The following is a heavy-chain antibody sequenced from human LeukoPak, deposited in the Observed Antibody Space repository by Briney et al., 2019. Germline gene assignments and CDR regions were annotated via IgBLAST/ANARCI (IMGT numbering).Heavy chain of an antibody. CDR1: GGSISSSSYY. CDR3: ARGINMIVVAPFDY. J-gene: IGHJ4*02. D-gene: IGHD3-22*01. Sequence: PSETLSLTCTVSGGSISSSSYYWGWIRQPPGKGLEWIGSIYYSGSTYYNPSLKSRVTISVDTSKNQFSLKLSSVTAADTAVYYCARGINMIVVAPFDYWGQGTLVTVSS. CDR2: IYYSGST. V-gene: IGHV4-39*01.